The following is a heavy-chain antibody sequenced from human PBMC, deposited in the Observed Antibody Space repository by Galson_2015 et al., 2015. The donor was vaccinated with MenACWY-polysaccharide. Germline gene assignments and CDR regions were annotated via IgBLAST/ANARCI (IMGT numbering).Heavy chain of an antibody. V-gene: IGHV3-7*03. J-gene: IGHJ4*02. CDR1: GFTFSTYW. CDR3: AGGSGYLIDD. D-gene: IGHD2-2*03. CDR2: IKQDGSAI. Sequence: SLRLSFAASGFTFSTYWMNWVRQAPGKGLEWVAIIKQDGSAIHYMDSVRGRFTVSRDNAKNSLFLQMNSLGTEDTAVYYCAGGSGYLIDDWGQGTLVTVSS.